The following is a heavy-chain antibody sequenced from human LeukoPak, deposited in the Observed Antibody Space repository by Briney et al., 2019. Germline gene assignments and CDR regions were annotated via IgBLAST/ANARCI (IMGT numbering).Heavy chain of an antibody. V-gene: IGHV4-38-2*02. CDR3: ARGLGWLQPLVY. CDR1: GYSISSGYY. D-gene: IGHD5-24*01. Sequence: SETLSLTCTVSGYSISSGYYWGWIRQPPGKGLEWIGSIYHSGSTYYNPSLKSRVTISVDTSKNQFSLKLSSVTAADTAVYYCARGLGWLQPLVYWGQGTLVTVSS. J-gene: IGHJ4*02. CDR2: IYHSGST.